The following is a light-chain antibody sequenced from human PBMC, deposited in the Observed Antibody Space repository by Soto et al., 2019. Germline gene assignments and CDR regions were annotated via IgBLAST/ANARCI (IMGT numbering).Light chain of an antibody. Sequence: EIVLTQSPATLYLSPGERATLSCRASQSVSGYLAWYQQKPGQAPRLLIYDASKRATGIPARFSGSGFGTDFTLTISSLEPEDFAVYYCQQRSKWRTFGQGTKVEIK. V-gene: IGKV3-11*01. J-gene: IGKJ1*01. CDR2: DAS. CDR3: QQRSKWRT. CDR1: QSVSGY.